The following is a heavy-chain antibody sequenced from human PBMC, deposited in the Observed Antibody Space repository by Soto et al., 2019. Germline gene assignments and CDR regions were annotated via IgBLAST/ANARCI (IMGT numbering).Heavy chain of an antibody. D-gene: IGHD2-2*01. CDR3: AREVRGDCSSTSCYPYYYYYGMDV. V-gene: IGHV3-33*01. CDR2: IWYDGSNK. Sequence: HPGGSLRLSCAASGFTFSSYGMHWVRQAPGKGLEWVAVIWYDGSNKYYADSVKGRFTISRDNSKNTLYLQMNSLRAEDTAVYYCAREVRGDCSSTSCYPYYYYYGMDVWGQGTTVTVSS. CDR1: GFTFSSYG. J-gene: IGHJ6*02.